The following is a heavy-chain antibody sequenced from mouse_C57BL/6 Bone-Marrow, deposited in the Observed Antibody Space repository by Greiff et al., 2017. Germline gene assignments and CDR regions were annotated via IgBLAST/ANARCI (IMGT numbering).Heavy chain of an antibody. V-gene: IGHV5-6*01. CDR1: GFTFSSYG. CDR3: ARQDPYGSSLYYAMDY. Sequence: EVQGVESGGDLVKPGGSLKLSCAASGFTFSSYGMSWVRQTPDKRLEWVATISSGGSYTYYPDSVKGRFTISRDNAKNTLYLQMSSLKSEDTAMYYCARQDPYGSSLYYAMDYWGQGTSVTVPS. D-gene: IGHD1-1*01. J-gene: IGHJ4*01. CDR2: ISSGGSYT.